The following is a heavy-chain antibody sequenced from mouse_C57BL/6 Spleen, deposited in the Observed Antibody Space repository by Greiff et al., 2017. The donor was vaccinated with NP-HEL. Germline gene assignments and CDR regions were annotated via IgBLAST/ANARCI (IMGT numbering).Heavy chain of an antibody. Sequence: VQLKESGGGLVKPGGSLKLSCAASGFTFSDYGMHWVRQAPEKGLEWVAYISSGSSTIYYADTVKGRFTISRDNAKNTLFLQMTSLRSEDTAMYYCARDDGAYWGQGTLVTVSA. J-gene: IGHJ3*01. CDR2: ISSGSSTI. D-gene: IGHD2-12*01. CDR3: ARDDGAY. CDR1: GFTFSDYG. V-gene: IGHV5-17*01.